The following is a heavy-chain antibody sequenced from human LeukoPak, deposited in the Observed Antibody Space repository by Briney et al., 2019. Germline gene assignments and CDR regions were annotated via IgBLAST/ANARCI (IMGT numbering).Heavy chain of an antibody. Sequence: GGSLRLSCAASGFTFSDYYMGWIRQAPGKGLEWVSYISSSGSTIYYADSVKGRFTISRDNAKNSLYLQMNSLRAEDTAVYYCARGEDYGDYTDYYYYYGMDVWGQGTTVTVSS. J-gene: IGHJ6*02. D-gene: IGHD4-17*01. CDR1: GFTFSDYY. CDR3: ARGEDYGDYTDYYYYYGMDV. V-gene: IGHV3-11*01. CDR2: ISSSGSTI.